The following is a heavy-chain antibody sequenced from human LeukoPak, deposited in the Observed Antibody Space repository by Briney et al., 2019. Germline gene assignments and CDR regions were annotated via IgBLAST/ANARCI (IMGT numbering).Heavy chain of an antibody. CDR2: ISGSGGST. V-gene: IGHV3-23*01. CDR3: AKDGYYDFWSGYYYGSGGFRGMDV. D-gene: IGHD3-3*01. CDR1: GFTFSSYA. J-gene: IGHJ6*02. Sequence: GGSLRLSCAASGFTFSSYAMSWVRQAPGKGLEWVSAISGSGGSTYYADSVKGRFTISRDNSKNTLYLQMNSLRAEDTAVYYCAKDGYYDFWSGYYYGSGGFRGMDVWGQGTTATVSS.